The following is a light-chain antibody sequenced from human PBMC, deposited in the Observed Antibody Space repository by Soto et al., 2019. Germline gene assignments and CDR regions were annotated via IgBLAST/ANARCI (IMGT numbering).Light chain of an antibody. J-gene: IGKJ5*01. CDR2: DAS. CDR1: QSLRGW. CDR3: QQYITYST. Sequence: IQMPQSPSTLSASLGERLTIPGRASQSLRGWLAWYQQRPGKAPKARIYDASTLASGVPSRFNGSGSGTEFTLTISSLQPDDFATYYCQQYITYSTFGQGTRLEIK. V-gene: IGKV1-5*01.